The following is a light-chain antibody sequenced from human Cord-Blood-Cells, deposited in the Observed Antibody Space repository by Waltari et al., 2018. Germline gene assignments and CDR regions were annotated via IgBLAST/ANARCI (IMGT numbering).Light chain of an antibody. J-gene: IGLJ1*01. CDR3: AAWDDSLNGLV. CDR2: SNN. CDR1: SSNIGSNT. V-gene: IGLV1-44*01. Sequence: QSVLTQPPSASGTPGQRVTISCSGSSSNIGSNTVNWYQQLPGTAPKLLIYSNNQRPSGVPDRFSGAKSGASASLAISGLQSEDEADYYGAAWDDSLNGLVFGTGTKVTVL.